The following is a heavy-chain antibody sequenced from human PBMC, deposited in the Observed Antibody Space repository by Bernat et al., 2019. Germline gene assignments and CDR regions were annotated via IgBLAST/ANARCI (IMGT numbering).Heavy chain of an antibody. CDR3: ARDYCTNGVCYGGFDY. V-gene: IGHV4-30-2*01. CDR2: IYHSGST. J-gene: IGHJ4*02. D-gene: IGHD2-8*01. Sequence: QLQLQESGSGLVKPSQTLSLTCAVSGGSISSGGYSWSWIRQPPGKGLEWIGYIYHSGSTYYNPSLKSRVTISVDRSKNQFSLQLSSVTAADTAVYYCARDYCTNGVCYGGFDYWGQGTLVTVSS. CDR1: GGSISSGGYS.